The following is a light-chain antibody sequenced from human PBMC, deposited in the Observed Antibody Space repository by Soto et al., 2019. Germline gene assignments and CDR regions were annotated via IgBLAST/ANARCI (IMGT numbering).Light chain of an antibody. CDR1: QSVLYRSDNKNY. CDR2: WPS. Sequence: DIVMTQSPDSLAVSLGERANINCKSSQSVLYRSDNKNYLAWYQQKPGQPPKLLIHWPSIRESGVPDRFSGSGFVPDLTLTISSLQAEEVGVYYCQQCYNSRITFGKGTRVE. J-gene: IGKJ5*01. CDR3: QQCYNSRIT. V-gene: IGKV4-1*01.